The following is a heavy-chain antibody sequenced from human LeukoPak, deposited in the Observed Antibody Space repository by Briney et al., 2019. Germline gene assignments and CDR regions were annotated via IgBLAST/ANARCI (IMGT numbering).Heavy chain of an antibody. J-gene: IGHJ4*02. CDR1: GFTFSHFW. CDR2: IKKTGSET. V-gene: IGHV3-7*01. Sequence: GGSLRLSCAASGFTFSHFWMSWVRQAPGKGLEWVAYIKKTGSETYYVDSVKGRFTITRDNTRNSLFLQMNSLRVEDTAVYYCAGGPGFLIDCWGQGTLVTVSS. D-gene: IGHD3-3*01. CDR3: AGGPGFLIDC.